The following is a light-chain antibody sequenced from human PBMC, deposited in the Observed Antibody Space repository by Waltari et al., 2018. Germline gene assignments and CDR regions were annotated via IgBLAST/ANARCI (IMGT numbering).Light chain of an antibody. Sequence: QSVLTPPPSASGTPGQRVTISCSGSSSKIGNNYVNWYHQVPGTAPKLLIYRNNQRPSGVPYRVSGSKSGTSASLAISGLRSEDEGDYYCAAWDDSLSGVVFGGGTKLTVL. J-gene: IGLJ2*01. CDR1: SSKIGNNY. V-gene: IGLV1-47*01. CDR3: AAWDDSLSGVV. CDR2: RNN.